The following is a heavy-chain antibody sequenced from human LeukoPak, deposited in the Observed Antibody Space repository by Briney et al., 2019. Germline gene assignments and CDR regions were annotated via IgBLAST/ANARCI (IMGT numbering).Heavy chain of an antibody. J-gene: IGHJ4*02. CDR2: ISGSGGST. Sequence: GGSLRLSCAASGFTFSGFGMTWVRQAPGKGLKWVSGISGSGGSTYYADSVEGRFTISRDNSKNTLYLQMNSLRAEDTAVYYCARGLAAVAGTMDYWGQGTLVTVSS. D-gene: IGHD6-19*01. CDR3: ARGLAAVAGTMDY. CDR1: GFTFSGFG. V-gene: IGHV3-23*01.